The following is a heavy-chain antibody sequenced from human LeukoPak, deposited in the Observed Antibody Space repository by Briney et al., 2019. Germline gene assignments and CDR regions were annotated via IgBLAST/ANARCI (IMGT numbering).Heavy chain of an antibody. D-gene: IGHD1-1*01. CDR2: INPNSGGT. CDR3: ASWDWNPNYYFDY. Sequence: ASVTVSCKASGYTFTSYYMHWVRQAPGQGLEWMGRINPNSGGTNYAQKFQGRVTMTRDTSITTAYMELSSLRSDDTAVYYCASWDWNPNYYFDYWGQGTLVTVSS. CDR1: GYTFTSYY. J-gene: IGHJ4*02. V-gene: IGHV1-2*06.